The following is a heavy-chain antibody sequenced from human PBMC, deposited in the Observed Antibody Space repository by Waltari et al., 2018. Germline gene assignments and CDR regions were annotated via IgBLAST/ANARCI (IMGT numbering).Heavy chain of an antibody. CDR1: GFTFSDYY. V-gene: IGHV3-11*01. Sequence: QVQLVESGGGLVKPGGSLRLSCAASGFTFSDYYMSWIRQAPGKGLEWVSYISSSGSTIYYADSVKGRLTSSRENAKNSLYQQMKSLRAEDTSLYDCAKEGGVRGVIIIWGRGTLVTVSS. CDR2: ISSSGSTI. CDR3: AKEGGVRGVIII. J-gene: IGHJ4*02. D-gene: IGHD3-10*01.